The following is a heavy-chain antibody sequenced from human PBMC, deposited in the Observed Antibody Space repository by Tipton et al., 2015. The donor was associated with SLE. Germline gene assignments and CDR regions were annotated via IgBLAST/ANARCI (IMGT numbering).Heavy chain of an antibody. J-gene: IGHJ6*02. CDR3: ARHVGVAYYYAMDV. D-gene: IGHD2-15*01. Sequence: TLSLTCTVSGASVSSFCWNWNRQSPGKGLEWIACVCNSVSTNYDTSLKSRGTTSVDTSKNHFSLELTSVTAADTAMYYCARHVGVAYYYAMDVWGQGTTVVISS. CDR2: VCNSVST. CDR1: GASVSSFC. V-gene: IGHV4-59*08.